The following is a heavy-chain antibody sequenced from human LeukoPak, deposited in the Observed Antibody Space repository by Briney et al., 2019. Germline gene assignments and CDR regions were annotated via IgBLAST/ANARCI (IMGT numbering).Heavy chain of an antibody. J-gene: IGHJ4*02. CDR1: GGTFSSYA. CDR3: ARLWRAAIDY. CDR2: IIPIFGTA. V-gene: IGHV1-69*05. Sequence: GASVKVSCKASGGTFSSYAISWVRQAPGQGLEWMGRIIPIFGTANYAQKFQGRVTITTDESTSTAYMELSSLRSEDTAVYYCARLWRAAIDYGGQGILVTVSS. D-gene: IGHD1-1*01.